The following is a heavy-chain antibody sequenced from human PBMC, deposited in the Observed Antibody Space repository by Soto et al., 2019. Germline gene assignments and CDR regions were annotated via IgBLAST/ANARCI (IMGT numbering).Heavy chain of an antibody. CDR1: GFTFSSYA. D-gene: IGHD6-13*01. CDR2: ISGSDGST. Sequence: GGSLRLSCAASGFTFSSYAMNWVRQAPGKGLEWVSVISGSDGSTYYADSVKGRFTISRDNSKNTLNLQMNSLRAEDTAVYYCARRSSSWDFDYWGQGTMVT. J-gene: IGHJ4*02. CDR3: ARRSSSWDFDY. V-gene: IGHV3-23*01.